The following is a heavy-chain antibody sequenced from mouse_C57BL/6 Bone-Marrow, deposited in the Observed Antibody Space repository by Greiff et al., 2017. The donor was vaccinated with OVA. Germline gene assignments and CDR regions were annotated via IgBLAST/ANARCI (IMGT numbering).Heavy chain of an antibody. CDR3: ARVCCSSLFAY. Sequence: QVQLQQSGPELVKPGASVKLSCKASGYTFTSYYINWVKQRPGQGLEWIGWIYPRDGSTKYNEKFKGKATLTVDTSSSTAYMELHSLTSEDSAVYFCARVCCSSLFAYWGQGTLVTVSA. D-gene: IGHD1-1*01. J-gene: IGHJ3*01. V-gene: IGHV1-85*01. CDR1: GYTFTSYY. CDR2: IYPRDGST.